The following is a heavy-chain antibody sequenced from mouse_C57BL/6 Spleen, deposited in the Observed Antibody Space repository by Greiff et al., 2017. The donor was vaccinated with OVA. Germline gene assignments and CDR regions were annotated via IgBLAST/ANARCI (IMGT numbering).Heavy chain of an antibody. V-gene: IGHV1-80*01. Sequence: QVQLQQSGAELVKPGASVKISCKASGYAFSSYWMNWVKQRPGKGLEWIGQIYPGDGDTNYNGKFKGKATLTADKSSSTAYMQLSSLTSEDSAVYFCARTTVVAYYFDYWGQGTTLTVSS. D-gene: IGHD1-1*01. CDR3: ARTTVVAYYFDY. J-gene: IGHJ2*01. CDR1: GYAFSSYW. CDR2: IYPGDGDT.